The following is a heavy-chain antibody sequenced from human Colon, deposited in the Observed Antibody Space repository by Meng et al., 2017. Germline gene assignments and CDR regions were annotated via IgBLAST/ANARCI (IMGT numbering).Heavy chain of an antibody. V-gene: IGHV3-7*01. CDR1: GFTFNTYY. J-gene: IGHJ3*01. Sequence: GESLKISCAASGFTFNTYYMAWVRQAPGKGLEWVANIKQDGSEANYVDSVKGRFIISRDNAENSLSLQMNSLRAEDTAVYFCARDQLVTSVRGGFDLWGHGTVVTVSS. CDR2: IKQDGSEA. CDR3: ARDQLVTSVRGGFDL. D-gene: IGHD2-21*02.